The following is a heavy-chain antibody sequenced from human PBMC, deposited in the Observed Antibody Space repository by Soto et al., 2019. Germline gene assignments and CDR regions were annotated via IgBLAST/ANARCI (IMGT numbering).Heavy chain of an antibody. CDR3: ARDPYYGSGSYQNWFDP. CDR1: GYTFTSYA. J-gene: IGHJ5*02. CDR2: INAGNGNT. Sequence: GASVKVSCKASGYTFTSYAMHWVRQAPGQRLEWMGWINAGNGNTKYSQKFQGRVTITRDTSASTAYMELSSLRSEDTAVYYCARDPYYGSGSYQNWFDPWGQGTLVTVSS. D-gene: IGHD3-10*01. V-gene: IGHV1-3*01.